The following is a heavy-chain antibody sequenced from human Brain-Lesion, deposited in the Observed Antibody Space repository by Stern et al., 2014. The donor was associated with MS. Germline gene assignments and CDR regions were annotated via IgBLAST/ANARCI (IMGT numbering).Heavy chain of an antibody. Sequence: QVQLVQSGAEVKKPGASVKVSCKTSGYIFTGYYIHWVRQAPGQGLEWMACINPYTGGKKYAQKFQGRVTMSRDTSISTAYVELSSLTSDDTAVYYCARDQRGITIFGVVTDYYYLGMDVWGQGTTVTVSS. J-gene: IGHJ6*02. CDR1: GYIFTGYY. CDR2: INPYTGGK. V-gene: IGHV1-2*02. D-gene: IGHD3-3*01. CDR3: ARDQRGITIFGVVTDYYYLGMDV.